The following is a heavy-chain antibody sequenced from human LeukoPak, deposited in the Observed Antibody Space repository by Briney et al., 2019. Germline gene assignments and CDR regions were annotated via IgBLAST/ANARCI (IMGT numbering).Heavy chain of an antibody. CDR1: GCTFSAYA. CDR2: IIPIFGAA. J-gene: IGHJ4*02. CDR3: AREKNYGARD. V-gene: IGHV1-69*01. Sequence: GSSVKVSCKASGCTFSAYAIGWVRQAPGQGLEGMGGIIPIFGAANYTEKFQDRVTITADESTSTAYMEVISLRAEDTAVYYCAREKNYGARDWGQGTPVTVSS. D-gene: IGHD4-17*01.